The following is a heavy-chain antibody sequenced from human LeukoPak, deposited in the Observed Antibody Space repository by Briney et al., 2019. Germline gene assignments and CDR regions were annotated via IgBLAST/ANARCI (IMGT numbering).Heavy chain of an antibody. CDR3: TRVRVVVPSAFDYCDF. D-gene: IGHD2-2*01. V-gene: IGHV3-30*03. CDR2: ISYDGSNA. Sequence: GRSLILSCAASGFTFSNYGMHWVRQAPGKGLEWVALISYDGSNAYYAESVEGRFTISRDNAENSLYLQMNSLRAEDTAVYYCTRVRVVVPSAFDYCDFWGQGTLVTVSS. CDR1: GFTFSNYG. J-gene: IGHJ4*02.